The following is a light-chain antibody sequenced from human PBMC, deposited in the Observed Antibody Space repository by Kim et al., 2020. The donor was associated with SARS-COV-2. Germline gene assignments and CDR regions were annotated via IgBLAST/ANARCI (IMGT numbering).Light chain of an antibody. J-gene: IGKJ2*03. V-gene: IGKV3-15*01. CDR2: GIY. CDR3: QHNNGWQR. Sequence: LDVAPGERVTLTCKDSQRSNGNIAWYQKRPGQAARLLNYGIYLRASGMPARCSGSGSELEFTLTISGRQSEEFATYYCQHNNGWQRFGQGTKLEI. CDR1: QRSNGN.